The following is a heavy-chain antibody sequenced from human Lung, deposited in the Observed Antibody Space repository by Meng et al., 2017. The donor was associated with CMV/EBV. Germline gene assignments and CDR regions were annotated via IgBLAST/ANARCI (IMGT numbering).Heavy chain of an antibody. CDR2: IKEDGSEK. J-gene: IGHJ4*02. D-gene: IGHD1-26*01. V-gene: IGHV3-7*01. CDR3: ASAYRAIDY. CDR1: GFTFSSYW. Sequence: SWAASGFTFSSYWMSWVRQAPGKGLEWVANIKEDGSEKYYVDSVKGRFTISRDNAKNSLYVQMNSLRGEDTAVYYCASAYRAIDYWGQGTLVTFSS.